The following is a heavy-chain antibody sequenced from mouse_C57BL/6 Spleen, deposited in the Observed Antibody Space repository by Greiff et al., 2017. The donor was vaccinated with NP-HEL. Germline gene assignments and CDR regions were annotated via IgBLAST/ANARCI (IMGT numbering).Heavy chain of an antibody. CDR1: GFTFSSYA. CDR2: ISDGGSYT. V-gene: IGHV5-4*01. D-gene: IGHD1-1*01. Sequence: EVKLMESGGGLVKPGGSLKLSCAASGFTFSSYAMSWVRQTPEKRLEWVATISDGGSYTYYPDNVKGRFTISRDNAKNNLYLQMSHLKSEDTAMYYCARDGDYYGSSPPDYWGQGTTLTVSS. CDR3: ARDGDYYGSSPPDY. J-gene: IGHJ2*01.